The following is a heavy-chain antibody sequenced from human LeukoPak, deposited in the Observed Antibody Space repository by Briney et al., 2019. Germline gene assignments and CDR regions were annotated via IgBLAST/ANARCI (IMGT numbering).Heavy chain of an antibody. V-gene: IGHV3-23*01. J-gene: IGHJ3*02. Sequence: PGGSLRLSCAASGFTFSSYAMSWVRQAPGKGLEWVSAISGSGTSTYYADSVKGRFTISRDNSKNTLYLQMNSLRAEDTAVYYCAKDPSSGWYGDAFDIWGQGTMVTVSS. D-gene: IGHD6-19*01. CDR2: ISGSGTST. CDR3: AKDPSSGWYGDAFDI. CDR1: GFTFSSYA.